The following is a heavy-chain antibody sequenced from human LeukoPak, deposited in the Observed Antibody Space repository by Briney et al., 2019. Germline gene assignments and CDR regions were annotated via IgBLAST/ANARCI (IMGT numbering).Heavy chain of an antibody. Sequence: GSLRLSCAASGFTFSSYAMSWIRQPPGKGLEWIGEINHSGSTNYNPSLKSRVTISVDTSKNQFSLKLSSVTAADTAVYYCARAPGGGDYAWYFDLWGRGTLVTVSS. V-gene: IGHV4-34*01. CDR1: GFTFSSYA. J-gene: IGHJ2*01. D-gene: IGHD4-17*01. CDR3: ARAPGGGDYAWYFDL. CDR2: INHSGST.